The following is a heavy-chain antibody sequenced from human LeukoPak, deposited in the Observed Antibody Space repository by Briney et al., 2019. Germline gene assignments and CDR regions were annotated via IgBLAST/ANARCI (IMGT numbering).Heavy chain of an antibody. J-gene: IGHJ4*02. CDR1: GFTVSSNY. V-gene: IGHV3-20*04. CDR2: INWNGGST. CDR3: AGGGGWY. D-gene: IGHD2-15*01. Sequence: GGSLRLSCAASGFTVSSNYMSWVRQAPGKGLEWVSDINWNGGSTGYADSVKGRFTISRDNAKNSLYLQMNSLRAEDTALYYCAGGGGWYWGQGTLVTVSS.